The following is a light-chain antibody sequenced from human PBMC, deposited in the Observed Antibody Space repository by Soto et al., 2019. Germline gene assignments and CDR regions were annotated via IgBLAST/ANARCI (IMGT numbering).Light chain of an antibody. Sequence: EIVLTQSPVTLSLSPGERATLSCRASRSFASSYLGWYQQKPGQAPRLLIYAASTRATGIPDRFSGSGSATDFTLTISRLEPEDSAVYYCHKYGPSPLTFGGGTKVEI. J-gene: IGKJ4*01. V-gene: IGKV3-20*01. CDR3: HKYGPSPLT. CDR1: RSFASSY. CDR2: AAS.